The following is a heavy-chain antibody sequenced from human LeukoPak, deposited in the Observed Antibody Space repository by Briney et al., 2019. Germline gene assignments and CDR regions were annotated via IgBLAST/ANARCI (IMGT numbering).Heavy chain of an antibody. CDR2: ISGSGSST. J-gene: IGHJ4*02. V-gene: IGHV3-23*01. Sequence: GGSLRLSCAASGFTFSSYWLSWVRQAPGKGLEWVSGISGSGSSTNYVDSVKGRFTVSRDNSKNTLYLQMDSLRAEDTAVYYCAKDRAYSGSYNIDYWGQGTLVTVSS. CDR1: GFTFSSYW. CDR3: AKDRAYSGSYNIDY. D-gene: IGHD1-26*01.